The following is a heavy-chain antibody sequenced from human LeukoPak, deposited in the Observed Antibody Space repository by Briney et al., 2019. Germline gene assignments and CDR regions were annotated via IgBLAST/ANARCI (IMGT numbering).Heavy chain of an antibody. D-gene: IGHD3-10*01. J-gene: IGHJ4*02. CDR2: TYYRSKWYT. CDR1: GDSVSSNSAA. V-gene: IGHV6-1*01. CDR3: ARAASPYYYGSGSYYSRFDY. Sequence: SQTLSLTCDISGDSVSSNSAAWNWIRQSPSRGLEWLGRTYYRSKWYTYYAVSVKSRISINPDTSQNQFSLQLNSVTPEDTAVYYCARAASPYYYGSGSYYSRFDYRGQGTLVTVSS.